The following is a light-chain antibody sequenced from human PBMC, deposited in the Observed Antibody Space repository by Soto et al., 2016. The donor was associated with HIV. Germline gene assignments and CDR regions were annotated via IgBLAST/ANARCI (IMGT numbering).Light chain of an antibody. CDR3: QQSYNTPRS. CDR2: DAS. V-gene: IGKV1-39*01. Sequence: DIQMTQSPSSLSASVGDRVTITCRASQSIGRFLNWYQQISGKAPNLLIYDASTLQSEVPSRFSGSGSGTDFTLIISSLQPEDFATYYCQQSYNTPRSFGQGTMV. CDR1: QSIGRF. J-gene: IGKJ1*01.